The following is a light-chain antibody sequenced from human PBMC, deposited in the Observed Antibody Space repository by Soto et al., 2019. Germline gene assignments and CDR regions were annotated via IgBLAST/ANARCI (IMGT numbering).Light chain of an antibody. Sequence: SYELTQPPSVSVSPGQTASITCSGDKLGDKYACWYQQKPGQSPVLVIYQDSKRPSGIPERFSGSNSGNTATLTISGTQAMDEPDCYCQAWDSSTAWNVVFGGGTQLTVL. CDR3: QAWDSSTAWNVV. V-gene: IGLV3-1*01. CDR1: KLGDKY. J-gene: IGLJ2*01. CDR2: QDS.